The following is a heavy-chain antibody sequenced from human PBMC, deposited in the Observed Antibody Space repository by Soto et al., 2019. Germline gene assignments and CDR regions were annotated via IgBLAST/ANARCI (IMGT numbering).Heavy chain of an antibody. V-gene: IGHV4-59*01. J-gene: IGHJ4*02. Sequence: SETLSLTCTVSGGSISSYYWSWIRQPPGKGLEWIGYIYYSGSTNYNPSLKSRVTISVDTSKNQFSLKLSSVTAADTAVYYCARATGSGWYMDYWGQGTLVTVSS. D-gene: IGHD6-19*01. CDR2: IYYSGST. CDR3: ARATGSGWYMDY. CDR1: GGSISSYY.